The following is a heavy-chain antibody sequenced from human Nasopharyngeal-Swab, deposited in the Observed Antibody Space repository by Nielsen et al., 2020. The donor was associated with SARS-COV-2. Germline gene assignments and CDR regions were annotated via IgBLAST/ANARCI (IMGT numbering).Heavy chain of an antibody. V-gene: IGHV1-3*01. CDR2: INAGNGNT. D-gene: IGHD1-26*01. CDR3: VREFEATGATYLDY. Sequence: ASVKVSCKASGYTFTSYAMHWVRQAPGQRLEWMGWINAGNGNTKYSQKFQGRVTITRDTSASTAYMELSSLRSEDTAVYYCVREFEATGATYLDYWGLGTLVTVSS. J-gene: IGHJ4*02. CDR1: GYTFTSYA.